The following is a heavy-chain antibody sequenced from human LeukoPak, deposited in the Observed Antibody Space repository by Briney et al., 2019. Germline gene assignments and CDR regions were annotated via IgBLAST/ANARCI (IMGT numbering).Heavy chain of an antibody. CDR2: IYTRGST. Sequence: SETLSLTCTVSGGSINNYYWSWIRQPAGKGLEWIGRIYTRGSTNYNPSLKSRVTMSVDTSRNQFSLKLSSVTAADTAVYYCARGRYCSADICSGGDAFDIWGQGTMVSVSS. J-gene: IGHJ3*02. CDR3: ARGRYCSADICSGGDAFDI. V-gene: IGHV4-4*07. CDR1: GGSINNYY. D-gene: IGHD2-15*01.